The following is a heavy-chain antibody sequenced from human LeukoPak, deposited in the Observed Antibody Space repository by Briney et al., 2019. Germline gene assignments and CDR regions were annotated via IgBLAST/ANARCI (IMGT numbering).Heavy chain of an antibody. D-gene: IGHD5-18*01. CDR2: VELSGRT. Sequence: SETLSLTCGVSGGSISSTNWWTWVRQPPGEGLEWIGEVELSGRTNYNPSLESRVTISVDMSANHISLKLTSVTAADTAMYYCARDRMDTGTYFDYWGQGTLVTVSS. CDR3: ARDRMDTGTYFDY. V-gene: IGHV4-4*02. J-gene: IGHJ4*02. CDR1: GGSISSTNW.